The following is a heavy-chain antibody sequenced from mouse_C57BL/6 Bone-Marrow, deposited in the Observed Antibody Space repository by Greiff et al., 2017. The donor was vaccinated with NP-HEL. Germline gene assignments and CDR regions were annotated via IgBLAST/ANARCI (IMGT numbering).Heavy chain of an antibody. V-gene: IGHV1-81*01. D-gene: IGHD1-1*01. J-gene: IGHJ3*01. CDR1: GYTFTSYG. Sequence: VQLQQSGAELARPGASVKLSCKASGYTFTSYGISWVKQRTGQGLEWIGEIYPRSGNTYYNEKFKGKATLTADKSSSTAYMELRSLTSESSALYFCARGSYYGSSDRFSYWGQGTLVTVSA. CDR3: ARGSYYGSSDRFSY. CDR2: IYPRSGNT.